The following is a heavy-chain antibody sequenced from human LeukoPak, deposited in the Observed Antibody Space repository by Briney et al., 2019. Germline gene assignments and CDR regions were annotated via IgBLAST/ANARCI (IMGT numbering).Heavy chain of an antibody. CDR2: IYYSGST. D-gene: IGHD6-19*01. Sequence: PSETLSLTCTVSGGSISSYYWSWIRQPPGKGLEWIGYIYYSGSTNYNPSLKSRVTISVDTSKNQFSLKLSSVTAADTAVYYCARMGSGWYDGYFQHWGQGTLVTVSS. CDR1: GGSISSYY. CDR3: ARMGSGWYDGYFQH. J-gene: IGHJ1*01. V-gene: IGHV4-59*01.